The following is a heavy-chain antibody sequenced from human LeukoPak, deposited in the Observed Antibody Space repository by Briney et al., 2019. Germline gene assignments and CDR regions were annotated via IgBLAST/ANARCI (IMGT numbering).Heavy chain of an antibody. J-gene: IGHJ4*02. CDR2: IKSILDGGTT. CDR1: GFTFSNAW. V-gene: IGHV3-15*01. D-gene: IGHD2-2*01. CDR3: TTGYCSSTSCYSYYLDY. Sequence: GGSLRLSCAASGFTFSNAWMSWVRQAPGKGLEWVGRIKSILDGGTTDYAAPVKGRFTISRDDSKNTLYLQMNSLKTEDTAVYYCTTGYCSSTSCYSYYLDYWGQGTLVTVSS.